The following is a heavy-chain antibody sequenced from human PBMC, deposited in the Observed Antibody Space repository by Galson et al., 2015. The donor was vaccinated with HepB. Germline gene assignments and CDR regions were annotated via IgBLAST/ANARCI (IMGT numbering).Heavy chain of an antibody. D-gene: IGHD3-22*01. CDR1: GFTFSSYA. V-gene: IGHV3-30*04. J-gene: IGHJ4*02. CDR3: ARDHDNSAFPGP. CDR2: ISYNAGNK. Sequence: SLRLSCAASGFTFSSYAMHWVRQAPGKGLEWVSLISYNAGNKYYADSVKGRLTISRDNSKNTLYLEMNSLRAKDTAMYFCARDHDNSAFPGPWGQGTLVTVSS.